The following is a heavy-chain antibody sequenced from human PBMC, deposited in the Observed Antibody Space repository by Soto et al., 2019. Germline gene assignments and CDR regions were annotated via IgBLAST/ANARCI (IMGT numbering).Heavy chain of an antibody. Sequence: ASVKVSCKASGYTFTIYYMRWVRQAPGQGLEWMGIINPSGGSTSYAQKFQGRVTMTRDTSTSTVYMELSSLRSEDTAVYYCAKARAGFGGYYYYYYMDVWGKGTTVTVSS. D-gene: IGHD3-10*01. CDR2: INPSGGST. CDR3: AKARAGFGGYYYYYYMDV. J-gene: IGHJ6*03. CDR1: GYTFTIYY. V-gene: IGHV1-46*03.